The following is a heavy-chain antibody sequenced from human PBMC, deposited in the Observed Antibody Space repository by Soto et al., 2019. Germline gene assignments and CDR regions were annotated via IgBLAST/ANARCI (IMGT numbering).Heavy chain of an antibody. D-gene: IGHD3-10*01. CDR1: GGSFSGYY. Sequence: SETLSLTCAVYGGSFSGYYWDCILQPPGKGLEWIVSVAYSGSTYYNPSLKSRVTISEDRSKNPFSLKRDSMTAADTSVYYCARRRTNTDIRPPRGYYFDFWGLGILVTVSS. CDR3: ARRRTNTDIRPPRGYYFDF. J-gene: IGHJ4*02. V-gene: IGHV4-39*02. CDR2: VAYSGST.